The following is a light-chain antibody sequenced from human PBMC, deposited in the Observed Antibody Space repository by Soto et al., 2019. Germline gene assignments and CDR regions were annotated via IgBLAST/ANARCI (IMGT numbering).Light chain of an antibody. CDR1: SSNIGAGYD. CDR3: QSYDSSLSGSV. CDR2: GNN. Sequence: QLVLTQPPSVSGAPGQRVTISCTGSSSNIGAGYDVHWYQQLPGTAPKLLIFGNNDRPSGVPDRFSGSKSGTSASLAITGLQAEDEVDYYCQSYDSSLSGSVFGGGTKLTV. J-gene: IGLJ3*02. V-gene: IGLV1-40*01.